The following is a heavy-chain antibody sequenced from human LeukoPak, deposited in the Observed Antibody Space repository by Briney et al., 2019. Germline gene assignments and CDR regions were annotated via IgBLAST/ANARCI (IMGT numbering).Heavy chain of an antibody. CDR1: GGSISSYY. CDR3: ARDYGDHTPRL. V-gene: IGHV4-59*01. Sequence: SETLSLTCTVPGGSISSYYWSWIRQPPGKGLEWIGYIYYSGSTNYNPSLKSRVTISVDTSKNQFSLKMSSVTAADTAVYYCARDYGDHTPRLWGQGTLVTVSS. CDR2: IYYSGST. J-gene: IGHJ4*02. D-gene: IGHD4-17*01.